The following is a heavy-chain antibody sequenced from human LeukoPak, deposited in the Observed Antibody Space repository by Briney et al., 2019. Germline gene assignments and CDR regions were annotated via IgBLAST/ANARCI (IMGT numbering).Heavy chain of an antibody. CDR1: GLTFSGSA. CDR3: TRHEMIVGATWTDY. V-gene: IGHV3-73*01. D-gene: IGHD1-26*01. J-gene: IGHJ4*02. CDR2: IRSKANSYAT. Sequence: GGSLRLSCAASGLTFSGSAMHWVRQASGKGLEWVGRIRSKANSYATAYAASVKGRFTISRDDSKNTAYLQMNSLKTEDTAVYYCTRHEMIVGATWTDYWGQGTLVTVSS.